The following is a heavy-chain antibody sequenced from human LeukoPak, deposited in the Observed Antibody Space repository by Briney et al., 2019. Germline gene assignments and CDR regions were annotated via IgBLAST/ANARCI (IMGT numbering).Heavy chain of an antibody. J-gene: IGHJ5*02. CDR1: GFTFSSYA. CDR2: ISGSGGST. Sequence: GGSLRLSCAASGFTFSSYAMSWVRQAPGKGLEWVSAISGSGGSTYYADSVKGRFTISRDNSKNTLYLQMNSLRAKDTAVYYCAKGPSGNPVTTWGQGTLVTVSS. D-gene: IGHD4-17*01. CDR3: AKGPSGNPVTT. V-gene: IGHV3-23*01.